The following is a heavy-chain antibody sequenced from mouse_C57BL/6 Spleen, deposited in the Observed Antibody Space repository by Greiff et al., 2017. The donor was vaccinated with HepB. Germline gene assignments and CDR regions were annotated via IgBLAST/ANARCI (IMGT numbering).Heavy chain of an antibody. CDR3: TGSLYDGSLD. Sequence: EVQLVESGGGLVQPGGSMKLSCVASGFTFSNYWMNWVRQSPEKGLEWVAQIRLKSDNYATHYAESVKGRFTISRDDSKSSVYLQMNNLRAEDTGIYYCTGSLYDGSLDWGQGTTLTVSS. V-gene: IGHV6-3*01. D-gene: IGHD2-3*01. J-gene: IGHJ2*01. CDR2: IRLKSDNYAT. CDR1: GFTFSNYW.